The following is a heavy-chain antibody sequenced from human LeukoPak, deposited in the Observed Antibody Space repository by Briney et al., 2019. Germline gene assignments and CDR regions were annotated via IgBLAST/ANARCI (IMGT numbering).Heavy chain of an antibody. CDR1: GFTVSSTY. CDR2: IYSGGKV. J-gene: IGHJ4*02. CDR3: ANSRDTAMVIEAEDY. V-gene: IGHV3-53*01. D-gene: IGHD5-18*01. Sequence: PGGSLRLSCAASGFTVSSTYMSWVRQTPGKGLEWVSVIYSGGKVYYIDSVKGRFTISRDNSKNTLYLQMNSLRAEDTAVYYCANSRDTAMVIEAEDYWGQGTLVTVSS.